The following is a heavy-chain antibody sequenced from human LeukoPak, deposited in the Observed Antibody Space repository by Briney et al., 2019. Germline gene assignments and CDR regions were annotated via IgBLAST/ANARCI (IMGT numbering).Heavy chain of an antibody. V-gene: IGHV1-2*02. CDR2: INPNNGAT. J-gene: IGHJ4*02. CDR3: ARSSWLSQSSPAYDY. Sequence: ASVKVSSKASGYTFTVYYMHWMRHAPGQRLEWMGWINPNNGATNYAQKFQGRVTMTRDTSTSTADMELSRLRSDDTAVYYCARSSWLSQSSPAYDYWGQGTLVTVCS. D-gene: IGHD3-22*01. CDR1: GYTFTVYY.